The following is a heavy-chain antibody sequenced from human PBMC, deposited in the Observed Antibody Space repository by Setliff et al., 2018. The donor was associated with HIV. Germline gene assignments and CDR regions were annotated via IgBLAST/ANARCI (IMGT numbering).Heavy chain of an antibody. D-gene: IGHD6-13*01. Sequence: SETLSLTCIVSGGSISSSSYYWGWIRQPPGKGLEWIGSIYHSGSTNYNPSLKGRVTVSVDTSKNQFSLKLGSVTAADTAVYYCARESPSSSWFYFDFWGQGTLVTVSS. J-gene: IGHJ4*02. CDR1: GGSISSSSYY. CDR3: ARESPSSSWFYFDF. V-gene: IGHV4-39*07. CDR2: IYHSGST.